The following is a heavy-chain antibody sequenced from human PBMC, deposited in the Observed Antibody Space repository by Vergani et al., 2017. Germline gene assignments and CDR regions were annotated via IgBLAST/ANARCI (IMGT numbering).Heavy chain of an antibody. Sequence: QVQLVESGGGVVQPGRSLRLSCAASGFTFSSYGMHWVRQAPGKGLEWVAVISYDGSNKYYADSVKGRFTISRDNSKNTLYLQMNSLRAEDTAVYYCAKARFGEVDDAFDIWGQGTMVTVSS. CDR3: AKARFGEVDDAFDI. J-gene: IGHJ3*02. CDR2: ISYDGSNK. D-gene: IGHD3-10*01. CDR1: GFTFSSYG. V-gene: IGHV3-30*18.